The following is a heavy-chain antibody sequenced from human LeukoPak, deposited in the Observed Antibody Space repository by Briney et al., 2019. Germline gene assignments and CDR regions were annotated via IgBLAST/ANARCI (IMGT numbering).Heavy chain of an antibody. CDR3: AKNRRYSSSCRRKDWFDH. V-gene: IGHV3-23*01. CDR2: ISGSGGST. J-gene: IGHJ5*02. Sequence: PGGSLRHLRAASGFTFSSYAMSWVRQAPGKGLEWVSAISGSGGSTYYADSVKGRFTISRDNSKNTLYLQMNSLRAEDTAVYYCAKNRRYSSSCRRKDWFDHWGQGTLVTVSS. D-gene: IGHD6-13*01. CDR1: GFTFSSYA.